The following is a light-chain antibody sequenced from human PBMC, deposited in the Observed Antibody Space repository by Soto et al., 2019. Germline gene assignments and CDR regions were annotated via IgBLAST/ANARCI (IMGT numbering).Light chain of an antibody. CDR1: SSNIGAGYD. J-gene: IGLJ3*02. Sequence: QSVLTQPPSVSGAPGQRVTISCTGSSSNIGAGYDVHWYQQLPGTAPKLLIYGNSNRPSGVPDRFSGSKSGTSASLAIIGLQAEDEADYYCQSYDSSHWVFGGGTKLTVL. CDR3: QSYDSSHWV. CDR2: GNS. V-gene: IGLV1-40*01.